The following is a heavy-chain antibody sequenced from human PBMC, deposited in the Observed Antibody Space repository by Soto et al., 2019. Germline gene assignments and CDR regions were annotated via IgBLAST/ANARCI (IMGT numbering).Heavy chain of an antibody. Sequence: SVKVSCKASGGTFSSYAISWVRQAPGQGLEWMGGIIPIFGTANYAQKFQGRVTITADESTSTAYMELSSLRSEDTAVYYCARGVSSVVVTATIIEGHFDCWGQGTLVTVSS. J-gene: IGHJ4*02. CDR3: ARGVSSVVVTATIIEGHFDC. CDR2: IIPIFGTA. CDR1: GGTFSSYA. V-gene: IGHV1-69*13. D-gene: IGHD2-21*02.